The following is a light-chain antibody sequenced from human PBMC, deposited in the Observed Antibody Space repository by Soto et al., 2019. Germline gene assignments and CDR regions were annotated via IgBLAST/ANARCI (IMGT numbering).Light chain of an antibody. CDR1: QSVSSY. J-gene: IGKJ4*01. CDR3: QQRSNWPL. Sequence: EIVLTQSPATLSLSPGERATLSCRASQSVSSYLAWYQQKPGQAPRLLIYDASSRASGIPARFSGRGSGTDFTLTISSLEPEDFAVYYCQQRSNWPLFGGGTKVEIK. V-gene: IGKV3-11*01. CDR2: DAS.